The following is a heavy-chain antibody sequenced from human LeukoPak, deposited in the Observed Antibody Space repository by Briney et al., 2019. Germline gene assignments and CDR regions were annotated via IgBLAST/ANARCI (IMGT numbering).Heavy chain of an antibody. V-gene: IGHV3-11*01. D-gene: IGHD6-6*01. J-gene: IGHJ4*02. Sequence: GGSLRLSCVASGFIFSDYYMSWIRQTPGKGLEWISYISNSDNDIYYAGSVKGRFTISRDNTRNSLSLQMNSLRPDDTAVYYCASGSSSVGYWGQGTLVTVST. CDR1: GFIFSDYY. CDR2: ISNSDNDI. CDR3: ASGSSSVGY.